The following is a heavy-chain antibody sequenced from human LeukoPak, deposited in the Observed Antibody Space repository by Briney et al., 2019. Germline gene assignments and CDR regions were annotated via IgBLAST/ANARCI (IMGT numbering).Heavy chain of an antibody. CDR1: GDSISSYY. J-gene: IGHJ3*02. V-gene: IGHV4-59*08. D-gene: IGHD3-22*01. Sequence: SETLSLTCTVSGDSISSYYWSGIRQPPGKGLEWIGYIYYSGSTNYSPSLKSRVTISVDTSKNQFSLKLSSVTAADTAVYYCARSERIIMILGGAFDIWGQGTVVTVSS. CDR3: ARSERIIMILGGAFDI. CDR2: IYYSGST.